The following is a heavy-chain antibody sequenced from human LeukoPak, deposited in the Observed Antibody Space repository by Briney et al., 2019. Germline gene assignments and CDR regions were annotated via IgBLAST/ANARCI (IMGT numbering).Heavy chain of an antibody. V-gene: IGHV3-30*02. CDR1: GFTFSSYE. CDR2: IRYDGSNK. Sequence: GGSLRLSCAASGFTFSSYEMNWVRQAPGKGLEWVAFIRYDGSNKYYADSVKGRFTISRDNSKNTLYLQMNSLRAEDTAVYYCAKEGSSWYEGYFDYWGQGTLVTVSS. CDR3: AKEGSSWYEGYFDY. D-gene: IGHD6-13*01. J-gene: IGHJ4*02.